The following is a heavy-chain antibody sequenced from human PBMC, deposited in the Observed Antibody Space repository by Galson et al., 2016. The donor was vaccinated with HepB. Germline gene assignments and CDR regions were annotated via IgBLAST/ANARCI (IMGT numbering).Heavy chain of an antibody. J-gene: IGHJ4*02. V-gene: IGHV6-1*01. Sequence: CAISGDSVASNSGGWNWIRQSPSRGLEWLGRTYYRSKWCNDYAVSAKSRITINPDTSKNQFSLQLNSVTPEDTAVYYCSRDPAPLMYAFDIWGQGTLVTVSS. D-gene: IGHD2-8*01. CDR3: SRDPAPLMYAFDI. CDR1: GDSVASNSGG. CDR2: TYYRSKWCN.